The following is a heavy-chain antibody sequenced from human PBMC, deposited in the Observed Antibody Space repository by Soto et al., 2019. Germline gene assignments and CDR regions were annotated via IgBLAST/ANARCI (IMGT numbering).Heavy chain of an antibody. CDR3: ARREVTYYYGSGSYYFDY. CDR1: GYSFTKYW. V-gene: IGHV5-51*01. CDR2: IYPDESDT. D-gene: IGHD3-10*01. Sequence: PGESLKISCKGSGYSFTKYWIGWVRQMPGKGLEWMAIIYPDESDTRYSPSFQGQVTISADKSISTAYLQWSSLKASDTAMYYCARREVTYYYGSGSYYFDYWGQGTLVTVSS. J-gene: IGHJ4*02.